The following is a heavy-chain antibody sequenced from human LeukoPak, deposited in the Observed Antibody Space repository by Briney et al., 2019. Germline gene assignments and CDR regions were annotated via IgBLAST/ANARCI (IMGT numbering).Heavy chain of an antibody. V-gene: IGHV4-59*02. CDR2: ISHSGNT. CDR3: ARRGMVATIDY. Sequence: SETLSLTCTVSGGAVNSYYWSWTRQTPGKGLEWIGYISHSGNTDYAPSLKSRVTISVDTSKNQFSLKLSSVTAADTAVYYCARRGMVATIDYWGQGTLVTVSS. D-gene: IGHD1-26*01. CDR1: GGAVNSYY. J-gene: IGHJ4*02.